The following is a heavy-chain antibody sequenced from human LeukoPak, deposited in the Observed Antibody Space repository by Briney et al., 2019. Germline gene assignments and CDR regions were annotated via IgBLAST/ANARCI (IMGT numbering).Heavy chain of an antibody. CDR1: GYTFTSYY. CDR2: INPSGGST. CDR3: AREDSWLLDY. V-gene: IGHV1-46*01. Sequence: GALVKVSCKASGYTFTSYYMHWVRQAPGQGLEWMGIINPSGGSTSYAQKFQGRVTMTRDTSTSTVYMELSSLISEDTAVYYCAREDSWLLDYWGQGTLVTVSS. J-gene: IGHJ4*02. D-gene: IGHD3-9*01.